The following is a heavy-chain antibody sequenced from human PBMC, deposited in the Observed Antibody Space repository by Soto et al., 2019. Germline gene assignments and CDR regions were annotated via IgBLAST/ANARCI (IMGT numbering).Heavy chain of an antibody. CDR2: ISWNSVRI. D-gene: IGHD3-10*01. CDR1: GFTFEDYA. V-gene: IGHV3-9*01. J-gene: IGHJ4*02. Sequence: GGSLRLSCAVSGFTFEDYAMHWVRQVPGKGLEWVSGISWNSVRIGYADSVKGRFTISRDNAKKSLYLQINSLRPEDTALYYCARSSYYHDSGSYYQPFDSWGQGTLVTVSS. CDR3: ARSSYYHDSGSYYQPFDS.